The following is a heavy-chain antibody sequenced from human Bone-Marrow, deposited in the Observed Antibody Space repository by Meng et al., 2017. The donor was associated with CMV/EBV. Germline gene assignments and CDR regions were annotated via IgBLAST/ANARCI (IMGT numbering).Heavy chain of an antibody. J-gene: IGHJ6*02. D-gene: IGHD3-3*01. CDR2: IHPNTGGT. Sequence: ASVKVSCKASGYTFTGHFMHWVRQAPGQGLEWMGWIHPNTGGTNYAQNFQGRVTMTRDTSISTAYMELSRLRSDDTAVYYCASWSRSIFGVVIHYEFWGMDVWGQGTTVTVSS. V-gene: IGHV1-2*02. CDR3: ASWSRSIFGVVIHYEFWGMDV. CDR1: GYTFTGHF.